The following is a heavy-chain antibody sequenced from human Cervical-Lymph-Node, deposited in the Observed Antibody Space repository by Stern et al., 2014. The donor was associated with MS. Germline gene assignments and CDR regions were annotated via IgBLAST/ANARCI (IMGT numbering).Heavy chain of an antibody. CDR2: LSPMSGFT. CDR1: GDRFTDYY. J-gene: IGHJ4*02. CDR3: AAYFYDGSAFGAYFSDY. D-gene: IGHD3-22*01. Sequence: VQLVESGAEVKKPGASVKVSCKASGDRFTDYYIHWVRQAPGQGLEWMGWLSPMSGFTDAADKFQGRVTLTRDTSISTAFMELSGLTSDDTAVYYCAAYFYDGSAFGAYFSDYWGQGTPVAVSS. V-gene: IGHV1-2*02.